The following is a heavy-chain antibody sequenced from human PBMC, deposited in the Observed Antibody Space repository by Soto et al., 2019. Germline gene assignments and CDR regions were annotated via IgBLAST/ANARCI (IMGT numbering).Heavy chain of an antibody. CDR2: ISWNSGSI. Sequence: GGSLRLSCAASGFTFDDYAMHWVRQAPGKGLEWVSDISWNSGSIGYADSVKGRFTISRDNAKNSLYLQMNSLRAEDTALYYCAKISSSYYFDYWGQGTLVTVSS. J-gene: IGHJ4*02. CDR1: GFTFDDYA. V-gene: IGHV3-9*01. D-gene: IGHD6-6*01. CDR3: AKISSSYYFDY.